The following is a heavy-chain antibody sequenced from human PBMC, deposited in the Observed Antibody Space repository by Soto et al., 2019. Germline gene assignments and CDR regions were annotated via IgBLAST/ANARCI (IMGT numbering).Heavy chain of an antibody. Sequence: SETLSLTCTVSGGSISSGDYYWSWIRQPPGKGLEWIGYIYYSGSTYYNPSLKSRVTISVDTSKNQFSLKLSSVTAADTAVYYCARETYYYDSSGQPRGYYFDYWGQGTLVTVSS. D-gene: IGHD3-22*01. V-gene: IGHV4-30-4*01. CDR3: ARETYYYDSSGQPRGYYFDY. CDR1: GGSISSGDYY. J-gene: IGHJ4*02. CDR2: IYYSGST.